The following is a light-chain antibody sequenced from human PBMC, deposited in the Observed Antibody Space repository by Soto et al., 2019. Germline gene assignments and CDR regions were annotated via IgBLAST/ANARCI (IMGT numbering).Light chain of an antibody. CDR3: QQYNGYSWT. Sequence: VQMTQSASTLSSSVGDRVAITCRASQSISQWVAWYQQKPGRAPELLIYDASKLKSGVPSRFSGSGSGTEFSLTITSLQPDDSAMYYCQQYNGYSWTFGRGTKVDIK. J-gene: IGKJ1*01. CDR2: DAS. CDR1: QSISQW. V-gene: IGKV1-5*01.